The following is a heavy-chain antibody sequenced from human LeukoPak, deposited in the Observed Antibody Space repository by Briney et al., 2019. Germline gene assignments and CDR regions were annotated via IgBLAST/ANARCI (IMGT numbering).Heavy chain of an antibody. D-gene: IGHD5-24*01. Sequence: GGSLRLSCAASGFTFSSYGMHWVRQAPGKGLEWVAVIWYDGTNKYYADSVKGRFTISRDNSKNTLYLQMNSLRAEDTAVYYRAKGEMATIWGVFDYWGQGTLVTVSS. CDR3: AKGEMATIWGVFDY. CDR1: GFTFSSYG. J-gene: IGHJ4*02. V-gene: IGHV3-33*06. CDR2: IWYDGTNK.